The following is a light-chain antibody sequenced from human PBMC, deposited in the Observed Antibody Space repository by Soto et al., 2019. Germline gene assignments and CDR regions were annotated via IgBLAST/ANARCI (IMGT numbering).Light chain of an antibody. CDR3: QQSYSTPNT. CDR1: PSLLHSNGYNY. V-gene: IGKV1-39*01. Sequence: MTQSPLSLPVTPGEPASISCRSSPSLLHSNGYNYLDWYQQKPGKAPKLMIYAASSLQSGVPSRFSGSGSGTDFTLTISSLQPEDFATYYCQQSYSTPNTLGQGTRLEIK. J-gene: IGKJ5*01. CDR2: AAS.